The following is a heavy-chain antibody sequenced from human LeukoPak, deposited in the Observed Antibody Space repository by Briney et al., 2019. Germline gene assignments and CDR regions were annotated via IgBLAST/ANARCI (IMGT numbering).Heavy chain of an antibody. CDR1: GGSLSSCNW. CDR3: ARGGMATVQIDY. V-gene: IGHV4-4*02. CDR2: IYHSGST. D-gene: IGHD5-12*01. J-gene: IGHJ4*02. Sequence: SETLSLTCAVSGGSLSSCNWWRWARPPPGKGREWIGEIYHSGSTNYNPSLKSRVTISVDKSKNQFSLKLSSVTAADTAVYYCARGGMATVQIDYWGQGTLVTVSS.